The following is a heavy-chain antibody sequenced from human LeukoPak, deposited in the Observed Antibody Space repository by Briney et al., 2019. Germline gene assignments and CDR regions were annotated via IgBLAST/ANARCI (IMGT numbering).Heavy chain of an antibody. Sequence: PGGSLRLSCAASGFTFSSYAMSWVRQAPGKGLEWVSAISGSGGSTYYADSVKGRFTISRDNSKNTLYLQMNSLRAEDTAVYYCAKDPAAAGRYQNFDYWGQGTLVTVSS. CDR2: ISGSGGST. CDR3: AKDPAAAGRYQNFDY. D-gene: IGHD6-13*01. J-gene: IGHJ4*02. CDR1: GFTFSSYA. V-gene: IGHV3-23*01.